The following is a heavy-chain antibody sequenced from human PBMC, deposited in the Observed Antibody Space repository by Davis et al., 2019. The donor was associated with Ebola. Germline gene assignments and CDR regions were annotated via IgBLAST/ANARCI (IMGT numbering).Heavy chain of an antibody. CDR2: IYTGDSDT. CDR1: GNSFTNYW. V-gene: IGHV5-51*01. J-gene: IGHJ3*02. Sequence: GESLKISCKGSGNSFTNYWIGWVRQMPGKGLEWMGIIYTGDSDTRYSPSFRGQVTISAEKSIRAAYLQWSNLKASDTAMYYCATLRRTITGMDDGFDIWGQGTMVTVSS. CDR3: ATLRRTITGMDDGFDI. D-gene: IGHD1-20*01.